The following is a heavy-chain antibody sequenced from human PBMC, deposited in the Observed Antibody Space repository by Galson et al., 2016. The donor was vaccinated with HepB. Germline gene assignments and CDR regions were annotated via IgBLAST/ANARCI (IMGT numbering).Heavy chain of an antibody. J-gene: IGHJ6*02. D-gene: IGHD2-21*01. CDR2: ISGTGGRT. Sequence: SFRNYYWAWIRQPPGKGLEWVSAISGTGGRTHYADSVKGRFSISRAGSKNTLYLQLNTLRVDDTAVYYCAKSSCGGECYYRMDVWGQGTTVAVSS. V-gene: IGHV3-23*01. CDR3: AKSSCGGECYYRMDV. CDR1: SFRNYY.